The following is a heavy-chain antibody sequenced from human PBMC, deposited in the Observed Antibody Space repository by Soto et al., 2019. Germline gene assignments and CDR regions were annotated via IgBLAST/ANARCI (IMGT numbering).Heavy chain of an antibody. CDR2: MNPNSGNT. J-gene: IGHJ6*02. D-gene: IGHD2-15*01. CDR1: GYTFTSYD. Sequence: ASVKVSCKASGYTFTSYDINWVRQATGQGLEWMGWMNPNSGNTGYAQKFQGRVTMTRNTSISTAYMELSSLRSEDTAVYYCAGSPTSRPSDIVVVVAADYYGMDVWGQGTTVTVSS. V-gene: IGHV1-8*01. CDR3: AGSPTSRPSDIVVVVAADYYGMDV.